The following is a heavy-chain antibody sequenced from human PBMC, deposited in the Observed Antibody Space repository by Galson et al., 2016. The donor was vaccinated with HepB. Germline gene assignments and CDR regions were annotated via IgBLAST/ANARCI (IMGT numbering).Heavy chain of an antibody. J-gene: IGHJ3*02. CDR1: GFDLDDYG. D-gene: IGHD6-13*01. V-gene: IGHV3-9*01. Sequence: LRLRFGDAGFDLDDYGMHCVRQAPGKGLEWVSGTSWNSGSIGYADSVKGRFTISRDNDKNSLHLQMNILRAEDTALYYCARGRGSNWRDAFDIWGQGTMVTVSS. CDR3: ARGRGSNWRDAFDI. CDR2: TSWNSGSI.